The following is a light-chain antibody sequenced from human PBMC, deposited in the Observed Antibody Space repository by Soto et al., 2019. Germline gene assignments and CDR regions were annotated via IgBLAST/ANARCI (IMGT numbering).Light chain of an antibody. CDR1: QSVLYSSNNKNY. V-gene: IGKV4-1*01. J-gene: IGKJ4*01. CDR2: WAS. CDR3: QQYYGTPLT. Sequence: DIVMTQSPDSLAVALGERATINCKSSQSVLYSSNNKNYLAWFQLKPGQPPKLLIYWASTREFGVPDRFSGSGSGTDFTLTISSLQAEDVAVYYCQQYYGTPLTFGVGTKVEIK.